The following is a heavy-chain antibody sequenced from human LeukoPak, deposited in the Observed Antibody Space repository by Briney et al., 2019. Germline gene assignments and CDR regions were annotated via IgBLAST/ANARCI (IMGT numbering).Heavy chain of an antibody. V-gene: IGHV1-24*01. CDR2: FDPEDGET. CDR3: ATVSRQWELLPFDY. CDR1: GYTLTELS. Sequence: ASVKVSCKVSGYTLTELSMHWVRQAPGKGLEWMGGFDPEDGETIYAQKFQGRVTMTEDTSTDTAYMELSSLRSEDTAVYYCATVSRQWELLPFDYWGQGTLVTVSS. J-gene: IGHJ4*02. D-gene: IGHD1-26*01.